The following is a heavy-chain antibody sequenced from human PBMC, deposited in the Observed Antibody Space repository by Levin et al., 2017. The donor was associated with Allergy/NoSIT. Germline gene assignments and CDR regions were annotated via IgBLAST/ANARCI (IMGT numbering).Heavy chain of an antibody. CDR2: VSYSGNA. D-gene: IGHD3-10*01. J-gene: IGHJ6*02. CDR1: GDSVTRGDHY. Sequence: LRLSCTVSGDSVTRGDHYWSWIRQHPGGGLEWIGFVSYSGNAFYNPSLKSRVTVSLDTSKNQFSLKLNSVTAADTAVYYCARDECAWFGECYGMDVWGQGTTVTVSS. V-gene: IGHV4-31*03. CDR3: ARDECAWFGECYGMDV.